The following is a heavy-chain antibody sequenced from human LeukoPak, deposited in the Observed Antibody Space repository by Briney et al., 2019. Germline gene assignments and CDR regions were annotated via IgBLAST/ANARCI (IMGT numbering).Heavy chain of an antibody. J-gene: IGHJ5*02. CDR2: IYYSGST. V-gene: IGHV4-59*01. CDR1: GGSISRYY. CDR3: ARYMQDDFGGNRFDP. Sequence: SSETLSLTCSVSGGSISRYYWSWIRQPPGKGLEWIGYIYYSGSTNYNPSLKSRVTISEDTSKNHFSLNLSSVTAADTAVYYCARYMQDDFGGNRFDPWGQGTLVTVSS. D-gene: IGHD4-23*01.